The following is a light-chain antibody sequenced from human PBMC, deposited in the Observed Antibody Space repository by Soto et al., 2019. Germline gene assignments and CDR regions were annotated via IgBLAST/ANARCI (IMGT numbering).Light chain of an antibody. J-gene: IGKJ1*01. CDR1: QSISSSY. Sequence: DIVLTQSPGTLSLSPGERATLSCRASQSISSSYLAWYQQRPGQAPRLLIYGASSRANGIPDRFSGSGSGTDFTLIISRLQPEDFAVYYCQQYGLSPWTFGQGTKVEI. V-gene: IGKV3-20*01. CDR3: QQYGLSPWT. CDR2: GAS.